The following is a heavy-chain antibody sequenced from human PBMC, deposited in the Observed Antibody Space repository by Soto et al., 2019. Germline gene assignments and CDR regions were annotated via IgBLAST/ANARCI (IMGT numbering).Heavy chain of an antibody. CDR1: GFTFSSYA. CDR3: ARDGGYCSGGSCPHFDY. V-gene: IGHV3-30-3*01. D-gene: IGHD2-15*01. J-gene: IGHJ4*02. CDR2: ISYDGSNK. Sequence: PGGSLRLSCAASGFTFSSYAMHWVRQAPGKGLEWVAVISYDGSNKYCADSVKGRFTISRDNSKNTLYLQMNSLRAEDTAIYYCARDGGYCSGGSCPHFDYWGQGTLVTVSS.